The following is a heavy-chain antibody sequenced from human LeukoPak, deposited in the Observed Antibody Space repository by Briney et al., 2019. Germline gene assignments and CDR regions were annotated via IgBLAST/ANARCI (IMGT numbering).Heavy chain of an antibody. J-gene: IGHJ6*04. CDR2: ISSSGSTI. V-gene: IGHV3-48*03. Sequence: TGGSLRLSCAASGFTFSIFEMNWVRQAPGKGLERVSYISSSGSTIYYADSVKGRFTISRDNAKNSLYLQMNSLRAEDTAVYYCAELGITMIGGVWGKGTTVTISS. CDR3: AELGITMIGGV. D-gene: IGHD3-10*02. CDR1: GFTFSIFE.